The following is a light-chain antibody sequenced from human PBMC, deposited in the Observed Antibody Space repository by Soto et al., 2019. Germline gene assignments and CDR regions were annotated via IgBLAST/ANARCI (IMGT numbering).Light chain of an antibody. CDR1: SSDVGAYKY. Sequence: QSALTQPASVSGSPGQSISISCTGTSSDVGAYKYVSWYQQHPGKAPKLIIFKVTNRPSGVSNRFSGSQSGNTASLTISGLQAEDEANYYCFSYKSRSPRVFGGGTKLTVL. CDR3: FSYKSRSPRV. J-gene: IGLJ3*02. CDR2: KVT. V-gene: IGLV2-14*01.